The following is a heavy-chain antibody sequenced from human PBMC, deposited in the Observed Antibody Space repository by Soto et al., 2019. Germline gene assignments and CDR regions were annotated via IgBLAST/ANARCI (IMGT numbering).Heavy chain of an antibody. CDR3: TKDLRGPPDGTWFFDL. CDR2: IIASGVIT. Sequence: EVQLLESGGGLVQPGGSLRLAGAASGLTFSRYTMGWVRQAPGKGLEWVSAIIASGVITYYADSVKGRFTISRDNSNNPVPLQMNSLRAAYTAVYYCTKDLRGPPDGTWFFDLWCWGPLVTVSS. D-gene: IGHD6-13*01. V-gene: IGHV3-23*01. CDR1: GLTFSRYT. J-gene: IGHJ2*01.